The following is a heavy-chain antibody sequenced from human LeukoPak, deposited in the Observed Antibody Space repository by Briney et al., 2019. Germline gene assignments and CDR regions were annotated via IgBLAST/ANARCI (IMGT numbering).Heavy chain of an antibody. CDR3: ARDNSVRDEVWWFNP. CDR1: GYTFTGYY. CDR2: INPNSGGT. Sequence: ASVKVSCKASGYTFTGYYMHWVRQAPGQGLEWMGWINPNSGGTNYAQKFQGRVTMTRDTSISTAYMELSRLRSDDTAVYYCARDNSVRDEVWWFNPWGQGTLVTVSS. D-gene: IGHD5-24*01. J-gene: IGHJ5*02. V-gene: IGHV1-2*02.